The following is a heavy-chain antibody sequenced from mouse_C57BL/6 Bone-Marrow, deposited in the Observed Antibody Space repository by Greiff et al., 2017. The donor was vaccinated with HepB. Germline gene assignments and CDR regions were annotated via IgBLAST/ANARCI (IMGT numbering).Heavy chain of an antibody. CDR1: GYTFTSYW. CDR2: IDPSDSYT. J-gene: IGHJ3*01. Sequence: QVQLQQPGAELVKPGASVKLSCKASGYTFTSYWMQWVKQRPGQGLEWIGEIDPSDSYTNYNQKFKGKATLTVDTSSSTAYMQLSSLTSEDSAVYYCARGGQLRIFAYWGQGTLVTVSA. CDR3: ARGGQLRIFAY. V-gene: IGHV1-50*01. D-gene: IGHD3-2*02.